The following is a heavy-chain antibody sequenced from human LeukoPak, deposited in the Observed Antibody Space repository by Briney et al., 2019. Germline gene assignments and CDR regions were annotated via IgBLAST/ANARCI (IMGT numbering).Heavy chain of an antibody. CDR3: TTQNIVVVPAADRDNWFDP. CDR1: GFTFSNAW. D-gene: IGHD2-2*01. J-gene: IGHJ5*02. CDR2: IKSKTDGGTT. Sequence: PGGSLRLSCAASGFTFSNAWMSWVRQAPGKGLEWVGRIKSKTDGGTTVYAAPVKGRFTISRDDSKNTLYLQMNSLKTEDTAVYYCTTQNIVVVPAADRDNWFDPWGQGTLVTVSS. V-gene: IGHV3-15*01.